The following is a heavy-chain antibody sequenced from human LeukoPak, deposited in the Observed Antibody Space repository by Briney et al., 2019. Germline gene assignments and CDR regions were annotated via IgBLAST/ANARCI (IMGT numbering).Heavy chain of an antibody. Sequence: GGSLRLSCAASGFTFSSYAMHWVRQAPGKGLEWVAVISYDGSNKYYADSVKGRFTISRDNSKNTLYLQMNSLRADDTAVYYCARHPRGVVPYYYYMDVWGKGTTVTVSS. CDR1: GFTFSSYA. D-gene: IGHD2-2*01. CDR3: ARHPRGVVPYYYYMDV. CDR2: ISYDGSNK. J-gene: IGHJ6*03. V-gene: IGHV3-30*01.